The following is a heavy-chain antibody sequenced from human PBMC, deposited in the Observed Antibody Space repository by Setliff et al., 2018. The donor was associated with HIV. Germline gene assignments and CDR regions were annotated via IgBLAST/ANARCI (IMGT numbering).Heavy chain of an antibody. CDR1: GYDFSSYS. CDR2: ISGLTGEV. CDR3: ARGGLGFLDWCLPDS. J-gene: IGHJ4*02. Sequence: GASVKVSCKASGYDFSSYSMMWVRQTPGQGLEWLGWISGLTGEVRLAKEFQGRVTLTTSAYTAYMELKSLRSEDRGVYYCARGGLGFLDWCLPDSWDQGTLVTVSS. V-gene: IGHV1-18*04. D-gene: IGHD2-21*02.